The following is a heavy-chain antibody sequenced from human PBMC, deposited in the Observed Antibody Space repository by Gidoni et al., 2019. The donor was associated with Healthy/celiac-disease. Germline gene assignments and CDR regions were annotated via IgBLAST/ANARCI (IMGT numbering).Heavy chain of an antibody. CDR2: IYSCGTT. CDR1: GFTVSSNY. D-gene: IGHD3-10*01. Sequence: EVQLVESGGGWVQPGGSLRLSWAASGFTVSSNYMSWVRQAPGKGLEVVSVIYSCGTTYYADSVKGRFTISRDNSKTTLYLQMNSLRAEDTAVFYCASLTGSFDYWGQGTLVTVSS. J-gene: IGHJ4*02. V-gene: IGHV3-66*01. CDR3: ASLTGSFDY.